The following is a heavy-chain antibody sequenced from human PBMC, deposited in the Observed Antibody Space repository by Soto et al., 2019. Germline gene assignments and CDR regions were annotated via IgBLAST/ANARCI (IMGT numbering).Heavy chain of an antibody. CDR1: GGTFSSYA. V-gene: IGHV1-69*01. Sequence: QVQLVQSGAEVKKPGSSVKVSCKASGGTFSSYAISWVRQAPGQGLEWMGGIIPIFGTANYAQQFQGRVTITADESTSTAYMELSSLRSEDKAVYYCARVSYDSSGYYSLFYYFDYWGQGTLVTVSS. D-gene: IGHD3-22*01. CDR2: IIPIFGTA. CDR3: ARVSYDSSGYYSLFYYFDY. J-gene: IGHJ4*02.